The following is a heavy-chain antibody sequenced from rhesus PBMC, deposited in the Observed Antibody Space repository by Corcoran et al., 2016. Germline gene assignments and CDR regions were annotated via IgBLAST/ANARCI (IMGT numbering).Heavy chain of an antibody. CDR1: GGSISDDYY. D-gene: IGHD3-3*01. CDR3: ARDRGRYYNIWTGSFDY. V-gene: IGHV4-106*01. Sequence: VQLQESGPGLVKPSETLSLTCAVPGGSISDDYYWSWIRQPPGKGLEWIGYIYGSGGRTNYNPSLTNRVTISIDTSKNQFSLKLSSVTAADTAVYYCARDRGRYYNIWTGSFDYWGQGVLVTVSS. J-gene: IGHJ4*01. CDR2: IYGSGGRT.